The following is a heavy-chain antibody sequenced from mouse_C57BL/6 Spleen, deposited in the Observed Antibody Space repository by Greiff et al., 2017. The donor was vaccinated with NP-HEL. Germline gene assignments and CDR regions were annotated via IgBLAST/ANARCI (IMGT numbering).Heavy chain of an antibody. V-gene: IGHV5-9*01. CDR1: GFTFSSYT. J-gene: IGHJ3*01. Sequence: EVQLVESGGGLVKPGGSLKLSCAASGFTFSSYTMSWVRQTPEKRLEWVATISGGGGNTYYPDSVKGRFTISRDNAKNTLYLQMSSLRSEDTALYYCARQRNYSNSRFAYWGQGTLVTVSA. CDR2: ISGGGGNT. D-gene: IGHD2-5*01. CDR3: ARQRNYSNSRFAY.